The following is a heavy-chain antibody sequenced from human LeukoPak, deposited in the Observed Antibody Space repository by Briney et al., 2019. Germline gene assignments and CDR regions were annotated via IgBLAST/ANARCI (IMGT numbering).Heavy chain of an antibody. V-gene: IGHV4-39*01. CDR2: FRYGGST. J-gene: IGHJ4*02. CDR1: GDSISSSDNY. CDR3: SRRTSNPVGAIDY. Sequence: PSETLSVTCTVSGDSISSSDNYWGWIRQPPGKGLEWIGAFRYGGSTYYTPSLKSRVIISEDTSKNQFSLKLRSVTASDTAAYYCSRRTSNPVGAIDYWGQGTLVTVSS. D-gene: IGHD1-26*01.